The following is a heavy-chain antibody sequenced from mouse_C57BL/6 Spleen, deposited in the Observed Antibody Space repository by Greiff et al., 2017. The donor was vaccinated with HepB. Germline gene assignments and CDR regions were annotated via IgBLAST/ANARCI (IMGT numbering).Heavy chain of an antibody. CDR1: GYSFTGYY. V-gene: IGHV1-42*01. D-gene: IGHD1-1*01. CDR3: ARSGSPAWFAY. Sequence: VQLQQSGPELVKPGASVKISCKASGYSFTGYYMNWVKQSPEKSLEWIGEINPSTGGTTYNQKFKAKATLTVDKSSSTAYMQLKSLTSEDSAVYYCARSGSPAWFAYWGQGTLVTVSA. J-gene: IGHJ3*01. CDR2: INPSTGGT.